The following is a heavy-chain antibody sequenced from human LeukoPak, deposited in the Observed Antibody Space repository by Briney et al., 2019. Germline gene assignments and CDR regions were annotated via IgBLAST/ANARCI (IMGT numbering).Heavy chain of an antibody. CDR2: ISYDGSKK. V-gene: IGHV3-30*18. Sequence: PGRSLRLSCAASGFTFSSYGMHWGRQAPGKGLEWVAGISYDGSKKYYADSVKVRFTISRDNSKDTLYLQMNSLRAEDTAVYYCAKGESSGSWGQRTLVTVSS. D-gene: IGHD3-22*01. J-gene: IGHJ4*02. CDR3: AKGESSGS. CDR1: GFTFSSYG.